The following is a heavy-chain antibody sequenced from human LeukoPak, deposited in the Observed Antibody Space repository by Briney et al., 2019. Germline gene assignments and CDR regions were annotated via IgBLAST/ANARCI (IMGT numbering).Heavy chain of an antibody. V-gene: IGHV4-39*01. CDR3: ARHPALWFGESNFDY. Sequence: SETLSLTCTVSGGSISSSSYYWGWIRQPPGKGLEWIGSLYYSGSTYYNPSLKSRVTISVDTSKNQFSLKLSSVTAADTAVYYCARHPALWFGESNFDYWGQGTLVTVSS. D-gene: IGHD3-10*01. J-gene: IGHJ4*02. CDR1: GGSISSSSYY. CDR2: LYYSGST.